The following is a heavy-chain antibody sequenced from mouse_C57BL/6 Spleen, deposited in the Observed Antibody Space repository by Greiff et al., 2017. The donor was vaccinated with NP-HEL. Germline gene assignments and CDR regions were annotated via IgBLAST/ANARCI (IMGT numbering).Heavy chain of an antibody. CDR2: INPNNGGT. CDR3: ARGHDYDRYFDY. J-gene: IGHJ2*01. CDR1: GYTFTDYY. Sequence: EVQLQQSGPELVKPGASVKISCKASGYTFTDYYMNWVKQSHGKSLEWIGDINPNNGGTSYNQKFKGKATLTVDKSSSTAYMELRSLTSEDSAVYYCARGHDYDRYFDYWGQGTTLTVSS. V-gene: IGHV1-26*01. D-gene: IGHD2-4*01.